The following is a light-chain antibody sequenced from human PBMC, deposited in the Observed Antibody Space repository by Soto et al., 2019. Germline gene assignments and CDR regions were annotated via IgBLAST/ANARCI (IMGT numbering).Light chain of an antibody. Sequence: EIVLTQSPATLSLSPGESATLSCRATRSVSSDLAWYHQKPGQAPRLLIYGASTRATGIPARFSGSGSGTEFTLTINSLQSEDFAVYYCQQYNNWPRTFGQGTKVDIK. CDR1: RSVSSD. V-gene: IGKV3-15*01. CDR2: GAS. J-gene: IGKJ1*01. CDR3: QQYNNWPRT.